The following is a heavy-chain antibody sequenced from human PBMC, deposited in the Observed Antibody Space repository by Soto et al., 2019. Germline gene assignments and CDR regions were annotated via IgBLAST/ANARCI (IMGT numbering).Heavy chain of an antibody. CDR1: GYNFTNYG. J-gene: IGHJ4*02. V-gene: IGHV1-18*01. Sequence: ASVKVSCKASGYNFTNYGISWVRQAPGQGLEWMGWISGHNGNTNYAQKIQGRVTMTTDTSTSTAYMELRSLRSDGTAVYYCATDYYGSGSPRSHFFYWGQGTLVTVSS. CDR3: ATDYYGSGSPRSHFFY. D-gene: IGHD3-10*01. CDR2: ISGHNGNT.